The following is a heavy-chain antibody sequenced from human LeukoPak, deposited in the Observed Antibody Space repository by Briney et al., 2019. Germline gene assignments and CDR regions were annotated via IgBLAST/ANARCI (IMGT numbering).Heavy chain of an antibody. Sequence: GGSLRLSCAASGFTFSSYAMHWVRQAPGKGLEWVAVISYDGSNKYYADSVKGRFTISRDNAKNSLYLQMNSLRAEDTAVYYCARGCYYYDYYDTGCCYWGQGTLVTVSS. CDR2: ISYDGSNK. CDR1: GFTFSSYA. CDR3: ARGCYYYDYYDTGCCY. V-gene: IGHV3-30-3*01. J-gene: IGHJ4*02. D-gene: IGHD3-22*01.